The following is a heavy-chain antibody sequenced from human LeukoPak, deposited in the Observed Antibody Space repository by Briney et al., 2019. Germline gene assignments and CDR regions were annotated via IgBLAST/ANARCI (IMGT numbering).Heavy chain of an antibody. CDR2: INTNTGNP. CDR3: ARDQATSSYSNWFDP. J-gene: IGHJ5*02. Sequence: AASVKVSCKASGYTFIDHYIHWVRQAPGQGLEWMGWINTNTGNPTYAQGFTGRFVFSLDTSVSTAYLQISSLKAEDTAVYYCARDQATSSYSNWFDPWGQGTLVTVSS. CDR1: GYTFIDHY. D-gene: IGHD1-26*01. V-gene: IGHV7-4-1*02.